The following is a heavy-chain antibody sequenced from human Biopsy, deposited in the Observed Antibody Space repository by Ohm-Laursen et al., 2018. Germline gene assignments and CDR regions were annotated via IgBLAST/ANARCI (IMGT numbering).Heavy chain of an antibody. V-gene: IGHV4-59*01. CDR1: GDSISSYY. Sequence: GTLSLTCTVSGDSISSYYWSWIRQPPGKGLEGIGNVYYTGSTDYNPSLQSRVTISVDTSKNHFSLRLRSVTPADTAIYYCARDRGYYSDRTVPGYFDLWGRGTLVTVSS. D-gene: IGHD3-22*01. J-gene: IGHJ2*01. CDR3: ARDRGYYSDRTVPGYFDL. CDR2: VYYTGST.